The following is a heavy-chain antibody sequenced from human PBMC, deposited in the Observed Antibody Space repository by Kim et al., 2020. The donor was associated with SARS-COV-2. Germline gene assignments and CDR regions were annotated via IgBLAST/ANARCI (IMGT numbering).Heavy chain of an antibody. D-gene: IGHD5-12*01. CDR2: ISHDGTSS. Sequence: GGSLRLSCVASGFSFSCCAMTWVRQVPGKGPEWVSSISHDGTSSHYANSVRGRFTISRDDSKNTLYLQLNSLRGEDTALYYCAKDVWDYRGMDVWGQGTTVTVSS. V-gene: IGHV3-23*01. CDR3: AKDVWDYRGMDV. J-gene: IGHJ6*02. CDR1: GFSFSCCA.